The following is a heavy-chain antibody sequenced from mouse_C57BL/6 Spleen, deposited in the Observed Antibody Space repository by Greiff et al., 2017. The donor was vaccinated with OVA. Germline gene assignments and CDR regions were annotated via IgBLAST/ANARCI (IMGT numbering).Heavy chain of an antibody. V-gene: IGHV5-16*01. CDR3: ARVLDSSGYRNYAMDY. D-gene: IGHD3-2*02. J-gene: IGHJ4*01. CDR1: GFTFSDYY. Sequence: EVKVVESEGGLVQPGSSMKLSCTASGFTFSDYYMAWVRQVPEKGLEWVANINYDGSSTYYLDSLKSRFIISRDNAKNILYLQMSSLKSEDTATYYCARVLDSSGYRNYAMDYWGQGTSVTVSS. CDR2: INYDGSST.